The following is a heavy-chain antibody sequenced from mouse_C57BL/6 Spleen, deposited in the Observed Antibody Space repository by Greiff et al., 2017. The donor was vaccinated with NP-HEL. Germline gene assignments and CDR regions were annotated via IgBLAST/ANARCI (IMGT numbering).Heavy chain of an antibody. V-gene: IGHV1-52*01. CDR1: GYTFTSYW. CDR3: ARGDSNYAAY. J-gene: IGHJ3*01. Sequence: QVQLQQPGAELVRPGSSVKLSCKASGYTFTSYWMHWVKQRPIQGLEWIGNIDPSDSETHYNQKFKDKATLTVDKSSSTAYMQLSSLTSEDSAVYYCARGDSNYAAYWGQGTLVTVSA. D-gene: IGHD2-5*01. CDR2: IDPSDSET.